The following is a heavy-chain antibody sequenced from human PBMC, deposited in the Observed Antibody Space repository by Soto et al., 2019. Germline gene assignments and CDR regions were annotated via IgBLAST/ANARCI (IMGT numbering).Heavy chain of an antibody. V-gene: IGHV1-69*13. Sequence: SVKVSCKASGGTFSSYAISWVRQAPGQGLEWMGGIIPIFGTANYAQKFQGRVTITADESTSTACMELSSLRSEDTAVYYCARDEGRIAEAHYYYYGMDVWGQGTTVTVSS. CDR1: GGTFSSYA. CDR3: ARDEGRIAEAHYYYYGMDV. J-gene: IGHJ6*02. D-gene: IGHD6-13*01. CDR2: IIPIFGTA.